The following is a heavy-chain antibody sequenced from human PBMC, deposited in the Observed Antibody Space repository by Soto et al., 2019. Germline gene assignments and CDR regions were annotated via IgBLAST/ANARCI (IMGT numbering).Heavy chain of an antibody. V-gene: IGHV3-21*01. D-gene: IGHD3-3*01. J-gene: IGHJ5*02. Sequence: SGGSLRLSCAASGFTFSSYSMNWVRQAPGKGLEWVSSISSSSSYIYYADPVKGRFTISRDNAKNSLYLQMNSLRAEDTAVYYCAIDLGLGYYDFWSGPRGFDPWGQGTLVTVSS. CDR2: ISSSSSYI. CDR1: GFTFSSYS. CDR3: AIDLGLGYYDFWSGPRGFDP.